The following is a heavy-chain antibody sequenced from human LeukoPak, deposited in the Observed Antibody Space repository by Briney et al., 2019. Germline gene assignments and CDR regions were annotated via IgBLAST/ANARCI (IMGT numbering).Heavy chain of an antibody. CDR3: ARVGGFKYSYGSDYFDY. CDR2: INAGNGNT. V-gene: IGHV1-3*01. J-gene: IGHJ4*02. Sequence: ASVKVSCKASGYTFTSYAMHWVRQAPGQRLEWMGWINAGNGNTKYSQKFQGRVTITRDTSASTAYMELSSLRFEDTAVYYCARVGGFKYSYGSDYFDYWGQGTLVTVSS. CDR1: GYTFTSYA. D-gene: IGHD5-18*01.